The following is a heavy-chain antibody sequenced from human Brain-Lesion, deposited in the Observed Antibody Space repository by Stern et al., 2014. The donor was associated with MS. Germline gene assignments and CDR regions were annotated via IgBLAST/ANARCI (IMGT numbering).Heavy chain of an antibody. J-gene: IGHJ5*02. V-gene: IGHV1-18*04. CDR3: ARRVYGDYAAYQDL. Sequence: QVQLGQSGGEVKKPGASVKVSCKASGYTFTTYGISWVRQAPGQGLERMGWISAYTGNTNYAQNFQGRVTMTTDTATSTAYMDLRSLRPDDTAIYYCARRVYGDYAAYQDLWGQGTPVTVSS. CDR1: GYTFTTYG. CDR2: ISAYTGNT. D-gene: IGHD4-17*01.